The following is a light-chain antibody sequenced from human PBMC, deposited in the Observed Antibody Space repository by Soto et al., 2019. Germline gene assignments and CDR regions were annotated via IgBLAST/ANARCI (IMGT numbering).Light chain of an antibody. CDR3: CSYAGTPFYV. CDR1: SSDVGSYNL. CDR2: EGS. J-gene: IGLJ1*01. V-gene: IGLV2-23*01. Sequence: QSALTQPASVSGSPGQSITISCTGTSSDVGSYNLVSWYQQHPGKAPKHMIYEGSKRPSGVSNRFSGSKSGNTASLTISGLQAEDEADYYCCSYAGTPFYVFGTGTKVTVL.